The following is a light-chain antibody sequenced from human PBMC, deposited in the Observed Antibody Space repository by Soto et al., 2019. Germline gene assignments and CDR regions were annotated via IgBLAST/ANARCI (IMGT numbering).Light chain of an antibody. J-gene: IGKJ1*01. CDR1: QTVSSK. Sequence: EIVLTQSPATLSSSPGERATLSCRASQTVSSKLAWYQHKPGQAPRLLIYDTSNRATGIPARFSGSGSGTDFTLTISSLEPEDFAVYYCHQRKSWPRTFGQGTQVEIK. CDR3: HQRKSWPRT. CDR2: DTS. V-gene: IGKV3-11*01.